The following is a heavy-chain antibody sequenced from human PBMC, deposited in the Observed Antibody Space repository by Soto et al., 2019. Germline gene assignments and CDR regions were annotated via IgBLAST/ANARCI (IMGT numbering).Heavy chain of an antibody. V-gene: IGHV1-46*03. D-gene: IGHD2-15*01. J-gene: IGHJ4*02. CDR2: INPSGGST. CDR1: GYTFTSYY. Sequence: QVQLVQSGAEVKKPGASVKVSCKASGYTFTSYYMHWVRQAPGQGLAWMGIINPSGGSTSCAQKFQGRVTMTRDTSTSTVYMERSSLGSEDTAVYYCARDRCSGGSCYPALFSDWGQGTLVTVSS. CDR3: ARDRCSGGSCYPALFSD.